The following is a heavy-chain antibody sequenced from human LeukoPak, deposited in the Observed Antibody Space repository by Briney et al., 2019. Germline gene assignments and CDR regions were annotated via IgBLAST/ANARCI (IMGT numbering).Heavy chain of an antibody. CDR1: GYTFTSYG. CDR2: ISAYNGNT. CDR3: ARGPDTIFGVVTPAH. Sequence: GASVKVSCKASGYTFTSYGISWVRQAPGQGLEWMGWISAYNGNTNYAQKLQGRGTMTTDTSTSTAYMELRSLRSDDTAVYYCARGPDTIFGVVTPAHWGQGTLVTVSS. V-gene: IGHV1-18*01. D-gene: IGHD3-3*01. J-gene: IGHJ4*02.